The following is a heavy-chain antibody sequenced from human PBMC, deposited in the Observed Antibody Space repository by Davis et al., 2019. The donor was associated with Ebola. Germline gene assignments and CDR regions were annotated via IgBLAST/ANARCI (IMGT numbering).Heavy chain of an antibody. CDR1: GYTFTSYG. CDR2: ISAYNGNT. D-gene: IGHD2-15*01. V-gene: IGHV1-18*01. Sequence: AASVKVSCKASGYTFTSYGISWVRQAPGQGLEWMGWISAYNGNTNYAQKLQGRVTMTTDTSTSTAYMELRSLRFDDTAVYYCAREGEARCSGGSCYEPYFDFWGQGTLVTVSS. CDR3: AREGEARCSGGSCYEPYFDF. J-gene: IGHJ4*02.